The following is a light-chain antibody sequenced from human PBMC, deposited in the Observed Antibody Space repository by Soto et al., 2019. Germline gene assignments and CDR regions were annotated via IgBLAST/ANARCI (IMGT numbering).Light chain of an antibody. CDR2: WAS. V-gene: IGKV4-1*01. CDR1: QSVLDSINNKNA. J-gene: IGKJ2*01. Sequence: DIVMTQSPDSLAVSLGERATINCKSSQSVLDSINNKNAVAWYQHKPGQPPKLLSYWASTRESVAPGRFSGGCFHTYVTLIISSLHPEDVAVYYGQQDYNSTFTFGQGTNLEIK. CDR3: QQDYNSTFT.